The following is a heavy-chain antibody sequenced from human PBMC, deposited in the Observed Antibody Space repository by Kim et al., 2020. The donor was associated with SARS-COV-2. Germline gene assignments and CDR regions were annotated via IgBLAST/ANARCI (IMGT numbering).Heavy chain of an antibody. CDR2: ISYDGSNK. V-gene: IGHV3-30*04. Sequence: GGSLRLSCAASGFTFSSYAMHWVRQAPGKGLEWVAVISYDGSNKYYADSVKGRFTISRDNSKNTLYLQMNSLRAEDTAVYYCANHQGQYGSGSYYKSSFDYWGQGTLVTVSS. J-gene: IGHJ4*02. D-gene: IGHD3-10*01. CDR1: GFTFSSYA. CDR3: ANHQGQYGSGSYYKSSFDY.